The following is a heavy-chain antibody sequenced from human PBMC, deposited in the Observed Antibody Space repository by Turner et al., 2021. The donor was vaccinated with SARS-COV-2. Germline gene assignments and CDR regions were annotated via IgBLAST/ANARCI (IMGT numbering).Heavy chain of an antibody. CDR2: IIPIFGTA. Sequence: QVQLVQSGAEVKKPGSSVKVSCKASGGTFNTYAISWVRQAPGQGLEWMGGIIPIFGTANDAQKFQGRVTITADESTSTAYMELSSLRSEDTAVYYCARARGVDYYDSSGQRFDPWGQGTLVTVSS. J-gene: IGHJ5*02. CDR1: GGTFNTYA. CDR3: ARARGVDYYDSSGQRFDP. V-gene: IGHV1-69*01. D-gene: IGHD3-22*01.